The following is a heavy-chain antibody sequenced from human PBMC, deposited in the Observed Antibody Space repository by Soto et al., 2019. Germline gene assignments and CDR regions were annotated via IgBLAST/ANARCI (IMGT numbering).Heavy chain of an antibody. D-gene: IGHD5-18*01. V-gene: IGHV3-53*01. J-gene: IGHJ4*02. CDR2: IYSGGST. Sequence: PGGSLRLSCAASGFTVSSNYMSWVRQAPGKGLEWVSVIYSGGSTYYADSVKGRFTISRDNSKNTLYLQMNSLRAEDTAVYYCASIQLGPSGDYWGQGTLVTVSS. CDR1: GFTVSSNY. CDR3: ASIQLGPSGDY.